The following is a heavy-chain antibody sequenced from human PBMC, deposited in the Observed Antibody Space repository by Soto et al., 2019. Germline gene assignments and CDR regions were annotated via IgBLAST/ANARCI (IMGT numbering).Heavy chain of an antibody. Sequence: GGSLRLSCAASGFTFSGSAMHWVRQAPGKGLEWVSLISWDGGSTYYADSVKGRFTISRDNSKNSLYLQMNSLRTEDTALYYCAKDLGITGTTEDYYYGMDVWGQGTTVTVSS. J-gene: IGHJ6*02. D-gene: IGHD1-7*01. CDR1: GFTFSGSA. CDR2: ISWDGGST. V-gene: IGHV3-43*01. CDR3: AKDLGITGTTEDYYYGMDV.